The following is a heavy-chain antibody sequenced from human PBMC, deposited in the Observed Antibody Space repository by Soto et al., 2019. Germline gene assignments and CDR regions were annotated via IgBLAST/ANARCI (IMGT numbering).Heavy chain of an antibody. CDR1: GFSLTTSGVG. CDR2: IYWDDDK. V-gene: IGHV2-5*02. Sequence: QITLNASGPTVVRPTETLTLTCRFSGFSLTTSGVGVGWIRQSPGKAPEGLALIYWDDDKRYSASLKSRLTITKDTSKNQVVLTVSDLDPTDTATYYCAHRVLRTVFGLVTTTAIYFDFWGQGTPVAVSS. J-gene: IGHJ4*02. D-gene: IGHD3-3*01. CDR3: AHRVLRTVFGLVTTTAIYFDF.